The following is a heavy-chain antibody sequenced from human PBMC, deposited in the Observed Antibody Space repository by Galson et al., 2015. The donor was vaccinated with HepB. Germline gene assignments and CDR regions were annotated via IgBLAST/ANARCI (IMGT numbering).Heavy chain of an antibody. V-gene: IGHV3-30*04. CDR3: ARDKANVGIQLWFLGSDY. Sequence: SLRLSCAASGFTFSSYAMHWVRQAPGKGLEWVAVISYDGSNKYYADSVKGRFTISRDNSKNTLYLQMNSLRAEDTAVYYCARDKANVGIQLWFLGSDYWGQGTLVTVSS. CDR2: ISYDGSNK. D-gene: IGHD5-18*01. J-gene: IGHJ4*02. CDR1: GFTFSSYA.